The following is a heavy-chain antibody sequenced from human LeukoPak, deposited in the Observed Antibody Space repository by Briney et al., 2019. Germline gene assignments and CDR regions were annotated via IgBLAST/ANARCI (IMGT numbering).Heavy chain of an antibody. CDR3: AKPEGDYYGPTREPQPH. CDR1: GFTFSSYS. V-gene: IGHV3-21*01. D-gene: IGHD3-10*01. CDR2: ISSSSSYI. J-gene: IGHJ3*01. Sequence: GGSLRLSCAASGFTFSSYSMNWVRQAPGKGLEWVSSISSSSSYIYYADSVKGRFTISRDNSKNTLYLQMNSLRAEDTAVYYCAKPEGDYYGPTREPQPHWGQGTMVTVSS.